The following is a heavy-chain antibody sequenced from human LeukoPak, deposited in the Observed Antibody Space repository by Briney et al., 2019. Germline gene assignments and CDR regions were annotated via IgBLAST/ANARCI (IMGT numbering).Heavy chain of an antibody. CDR1: GGSINNFL. CDR2: IDYSGTT. J-gene: IGHJ4*02. CDR3: ARQYCGRSCYNFDY. Sequence: SETLSLTCSVSGGSINNFLWSWIRQPPGKGLEWIGNIDYSGTTNYNPSLKSRVGISVDTSENQISLKLSSVTAADTAVYYCARQYCGRSCYNFDYWGQGTLVTVSS. V-gene: IGHV4-59*08. D-gene: IGHD2-21*01.